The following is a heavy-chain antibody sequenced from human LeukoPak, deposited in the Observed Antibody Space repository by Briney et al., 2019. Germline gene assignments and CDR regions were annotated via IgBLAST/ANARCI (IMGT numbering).Heavy chain of an antibody. V-gene: IGHV4-39*07. D-gene: IGHD3-10*01. J-gene: IGHJ6*02. CDR3: ARESSRFGERSYGMDV. CDR2: IYYSGST. Sequence: SETLSLTCTVSGGSISSSSYYWGWIRQPPGKGLEWIGSIYYSGSTYYNPSLKSRVTISVDTSKNQFSLKLSSVTAADTAVYYCARESSRFGERSYGMDVWGQGTTVTVSS. CDR1: GGSISSSSYY.